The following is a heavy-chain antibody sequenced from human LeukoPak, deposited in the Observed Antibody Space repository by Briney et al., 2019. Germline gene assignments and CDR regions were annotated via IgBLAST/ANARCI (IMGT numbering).Heavy chain of an antibody. CDR3: SRSHDYGGLYFYYYMDV. D-gene: IGHD4-23*01. CDR2: LDSSGST. J-gene: IGHJ6*03. V-gene: IGHV4-39*01. Sequence: SETLSLTCTVSGGSISSRSDYWGWLRQTPGKGLEWIGNLDSSGSTYYNPSLKSRVTISVGTSKNQFSLILRSVTAADTAIYFCSRSHDYGGLYFYYYMDVWGKGTTVTVSS. CDR1: GGSISSRSDY.